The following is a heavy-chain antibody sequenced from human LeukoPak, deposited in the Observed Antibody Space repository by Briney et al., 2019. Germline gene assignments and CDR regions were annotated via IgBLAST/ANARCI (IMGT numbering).Heavy chain of an antibody. CDR3: STTTVRVGNNYMDV. Sequence: GGSLRLSCAASGFTFSNAWMSWVRQAPGKGLEWVGRIKSKTDGGTTDYAAPVKGRFTISRDDSKNTLYLQMNSLKTEDTAVYYCSTTTVRVGNNYMDVWGKGTTVTVSS. V-gene: IGHV3-15*01. D-gene: IGHD4-17*01. CDR1: GFTFSNAW. J-gene: IGHJ6*03. CDR2: IKSKTDGGTT.